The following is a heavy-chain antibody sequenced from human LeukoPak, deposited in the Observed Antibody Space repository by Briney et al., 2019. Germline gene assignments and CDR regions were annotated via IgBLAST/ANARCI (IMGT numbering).Heavy chain of an antibody. V-gene: IGHV3-30*04. CDR1: GFTFRSFA. J-gene: IGHJ4*02. CDR2: ISHDGSDK. Sequence: GRSLRLSCAASGFTFRSFAMHWVRQAPGKGLEWVAIISHDGSDKYYADSVKGRFTISRDNSKNTLHLRMNSLRAEDTAVYYCVQRGGLDYWGQGTLVTVSS. D-gene: IGHD3-16*01. CDR3: VQRGGLDY.